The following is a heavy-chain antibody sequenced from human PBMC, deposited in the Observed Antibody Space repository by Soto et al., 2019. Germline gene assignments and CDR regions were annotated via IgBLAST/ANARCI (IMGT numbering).Heavy chain of an antibody. J-gene: IGHJ6*03. CDR1: GFTFSSYA. Sequence: GGSLILSCAASGFTFSSYAMSWVRQAPGKGLEWVSAISGSGGSTYYADSVKGRFTISRDNSKNTLYLQMNSLRAEDTAVYYCARAQYQLLRHYYYYYMDVWGKGTTVTVSS. CDR2: ISGSGGST. V-gene: IGHV3-23*01. D-gene: IGHD2-2*01. CDR3: ARAQYQLLRHYYYYYMDV.